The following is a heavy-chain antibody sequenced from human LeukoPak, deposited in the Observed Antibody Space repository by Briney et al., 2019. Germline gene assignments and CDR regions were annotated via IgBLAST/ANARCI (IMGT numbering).Heavy chain of an antibody. J-gene: IGHJ3*01. V-gene: IGHV4-30-4*08. CDR3: AREVDIPVDSDGFDL. Sequence: SQTLSLTCSVSGGSITSTNHFCSWIRQPPGEGLEWIVYIRPSGIAWYNPSLTSRAVISIDTSNNQFSLTVNSVTAADTAMYYCAREVDIPVDSDGFDLWGQGTMVTVSS. D-gene: IGHD5-12*01. CDR2: IRPSGIA. CDR1: GGSITSTNHF.